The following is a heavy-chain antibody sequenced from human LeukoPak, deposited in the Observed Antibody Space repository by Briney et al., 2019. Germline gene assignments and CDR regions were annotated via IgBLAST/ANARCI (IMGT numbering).Heavy chain of an antibody. D-gene: IGHD2-2*01. CDR2: ISSSSSYI. V-gene: IGHV3-21*01. J-gene: IGHJ6*03. CDR3: ARLRHCSSTSCYFSYYYYYMDV. CDR1: GFTFSSYS. Sequence: GGSLRLSCAASGFTFSSYSMNWVRQAPGKGLEWVSSISSSSSYIYYADSVKGRFTISRDNAKNSLYLQMNSLRAEDTAVYYCARLRHCSSTSCYFSYYYYYMDVWGKGTTVTVSS.